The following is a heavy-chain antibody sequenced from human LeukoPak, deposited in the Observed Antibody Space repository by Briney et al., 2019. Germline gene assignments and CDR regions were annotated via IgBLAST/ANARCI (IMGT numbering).Heavy chain of an antibody. Sequence: GGSLRLSCAASGFTFSSYEMNWVRQAPGQRLEWVSSITSGSSYIYYADSVKGRFTISRDNAKSSLYLQMDSLRAEDTAVYYCARDPYSGNYGAYYYYYMDVWGKGTTVTISS. CDR2: ITSGSSYI. CDR3: ARDPYSGNYGAYYYYYMDV. CDR1: GFTFSSYE. V-gene: IGHV3-21*01. D-gene: IGHD1-26*01. J-gene: IGHJ6*03.